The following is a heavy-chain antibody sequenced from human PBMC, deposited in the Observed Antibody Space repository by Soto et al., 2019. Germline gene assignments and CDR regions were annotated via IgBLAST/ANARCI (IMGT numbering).Heavy chain of an antibody. J-gene: IGHJ5*02. CDR3: AREDIVENWFDP. CDR1: GDSISSYY. CDR2: LYYGRSA. Sequence: ETLSLTCAVSGDSISSYYCMWIRQPPGKGLESIGYLYYGRSANYNPSLKSRVTLSVDTSTNQCSLTLSSLRSEDTAVYYCAREDIVENWFDPWGQGTLVTVSS. V-gene: IGHV4-59*01. D-gene: IGHD2-15*01.